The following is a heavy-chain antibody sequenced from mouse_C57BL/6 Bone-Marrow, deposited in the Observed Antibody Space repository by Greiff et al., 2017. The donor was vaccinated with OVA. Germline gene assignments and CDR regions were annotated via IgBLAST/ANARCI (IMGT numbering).Heavy chain of an antibody. Sequence: QVQLKESGAELVKPGASVKLSCKASGYTFTSYWMHWVKRRPGQGLEWIGMIHPNSGSTNYNEKFKSKATLTVDKSSSTAYMQLSSLTSEDSAVYYCASFYGSSPNWYCDVWGTETTLTLSS. CDR2: IHPNSGST. D-gene: IGHD1-1*01. J-gene: IGHJ1*03. V-gene: IGHV1-64*01. CDR1: GYTFTSYW. CDR3: ASFYGSSPNWYCDV.